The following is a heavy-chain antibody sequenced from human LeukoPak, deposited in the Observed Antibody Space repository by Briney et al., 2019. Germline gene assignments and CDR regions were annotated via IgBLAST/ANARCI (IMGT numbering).Heavy chain of an antibody. CDR1: GFTFSSYA. J-gene: IGHJ4*02. CDR3: ARDRAAAAVHYFDY. CDR2: ISYDGSNK. V-gene: IGHV3-30-3*01. Sequence: GRSLRLSCAASGFTFSSYAMHWVRQAPGKGLEWVAVISYDGSNKYYADSVKGRFTISRDNSKNTLYLQMNSLRAEDTAVYYCARDRAAAAVHYFDYWGQGTLVTVSS. D-gene: IGHD6-13*01.